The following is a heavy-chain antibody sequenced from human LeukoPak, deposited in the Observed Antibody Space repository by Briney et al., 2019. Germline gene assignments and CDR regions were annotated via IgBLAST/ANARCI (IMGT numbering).Heavy chain of an antibody. CDR2: IYSGGST. V-gene: IGHV3-53*01. J-gene: IGHJ5*02. CDR1: GFTVSSNY. Sequence: PGGSLRLSCAASGFTVSSNYMSWVRQAPGKGLEWVSVIYSGGSTYNADSVKGRFTISRDNSKNTLYLQMNSLRAEDTAVYYCARSNGYDSSGYYYPYNWFDPWGQEPWSPSPQ. D-gene: IGHD3-22*01. CDR3: ARSNGYDSSGYYYPYNWFDP.